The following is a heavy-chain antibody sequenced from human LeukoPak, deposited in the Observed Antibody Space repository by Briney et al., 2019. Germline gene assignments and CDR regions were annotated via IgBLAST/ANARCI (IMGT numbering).Heavy chain of an antibody. CDR3: GRGYANYV. V-gene: IGHV1-8*01. Sequence: ASVKVSCKASGYASTNFDINWVRQATGPGLEWMGWMYINSGRTGYRQEFQVKVTMPTNTAITTAYMELSSLRCEYPAVYYRGRGYANYVWGQGTTVTVCS. CDR1: GYASTNFD. D-gene: IGHD2-8*01. J-gene: IGHJ6*02. CDR2: MYINSGRT.